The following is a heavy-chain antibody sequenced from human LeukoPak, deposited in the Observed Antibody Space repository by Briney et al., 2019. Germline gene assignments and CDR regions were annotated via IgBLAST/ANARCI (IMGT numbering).Heavy chain of an antibody. V-gene: IGHV4-34*01. CDR1: GGSFSGYY. D-gene: IGHD3-22*01. CDR3: ASGEPVVITGAFDI. CDR2: IYHSGST. J-gene: IGHJ3*02. Sequence: SETLSLTCAVYGGSFSGYYWGWIRQPPGKGLEWIGSIYHSGSTYYNPSLKSRVTISVDTSKQQFSLKLTSVTAADTAVYYCASGEPVVITGAFDIWGQGTMVTVSS.